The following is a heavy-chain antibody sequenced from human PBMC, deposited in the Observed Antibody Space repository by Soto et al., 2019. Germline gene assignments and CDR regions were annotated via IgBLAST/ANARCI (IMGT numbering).Heavy chain of an antibody. CDR3: AVWSALTQYYFDS. CDR2: AYYSGTT. V-gene: IGHV4-59*13. D-gene: IGHD3-3*01. J-gene: IGHJ4*01. CDR1: GASFSGSY. Sequence: SETLSLTCAVSGASFSGSYWSWIRQPPGKGLEWIGYAYYSGTTVYNPSLKSRVSISVDTSKNHVSLRLKSVTAADTAVYYCAVWSALTQYYFDSWGHGKLVTVSS.